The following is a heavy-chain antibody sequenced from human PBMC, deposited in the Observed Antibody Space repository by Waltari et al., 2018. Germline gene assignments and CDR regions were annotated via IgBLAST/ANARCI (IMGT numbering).Heavy chain of an antibody. D-gene: IGHD5-12*01. CDR1: GFTFSRYW. Sequence: EEQLVESGGGLIQPGESLRVSCAVSGFTFSRYWMNWGRQAPGKGLVGVGRLNSSGSDRSYADSVKVRFSITSDSANDKEYLQMKSLRAGDAAVDDYERVAQKTYGGPVPGTDYYYDMDVGSLGTTIAVAS. CDR2: LNSSGSDR. J-gene: IGHJ6*02. V-gene: IGHV3-74*01. CDR3: ERVAQKTYGGPVPGTDYYYDMDV.